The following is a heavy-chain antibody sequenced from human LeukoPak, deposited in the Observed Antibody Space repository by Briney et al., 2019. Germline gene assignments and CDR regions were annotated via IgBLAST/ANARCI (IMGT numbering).Heavy chain of an antibody. V-gene: IGHV4-39*01. CDR3: ARPRGSGSNNWFDP. J-gene: IGHJ5*02. CDR1: GGSISSSSYY. D-gene: IGHD3-10*01. CDR2: IYYSGST. Sequence: SETLSLTCTVSGGSISSSSYYWGWIRQPPGKGLEWIGSIYYSGSTYYNPFLKSRVTISVDTSKNQFSLKLSSVTAADTAVYYCARPRGSGSNNWFDPWGQGTLVTVSS.